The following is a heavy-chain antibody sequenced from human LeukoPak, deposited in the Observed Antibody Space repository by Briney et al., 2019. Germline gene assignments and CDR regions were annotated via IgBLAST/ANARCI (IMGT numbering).Heavy chain of an antibody. CDR1: GFTFRGYS. D-gene: IGHD5/OR15-5a*01. CDR3: ARGSVGYWFDP. CDR2: ISDTSRYI. J-gene: IGHJ5*02. V-gene: IGHV3-21*01. Sequence: GGSLRLSCAASGFTFRGYSMNWVRLSPGKGLEWVSSISDTSRYIYYADSVKGRFIISRDNAKNSLYLQMNSLRADDTAVYYCARGSVGYWFDPWGQGTLVTVSS.